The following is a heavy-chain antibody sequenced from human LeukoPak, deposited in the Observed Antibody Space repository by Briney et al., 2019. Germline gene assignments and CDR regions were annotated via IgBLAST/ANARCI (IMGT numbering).Heavy chain of an antibody. CDR3: ATDSSGYYYYC. CDR1: GFTFSSYA. CDR2: ISYDGSNK. D-gene: IGHD3-22*01. V-gene: IGHV3-30*04. J-gene: IGHJ4*02. Sequence: PGGSLRLSCAASGFTFSSYAMHWVRQAPGKGLEWVAVISYDGSNKYYADSVKGRFTISRDNSKNTPYLQMNSLRAEDTAVYYCATDSSGYYYYCWGQGTLVTVSS.